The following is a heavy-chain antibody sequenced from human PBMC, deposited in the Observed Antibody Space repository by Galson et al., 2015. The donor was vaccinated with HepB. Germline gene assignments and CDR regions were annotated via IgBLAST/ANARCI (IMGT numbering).Heavy chain of an antibody. CDR1: GFFFENYG. Sequence: SLRLSCAVSGFFFENYGVHWVRQAPGKGLEWVSSISGSSSYIYYADSVKGRFTISRDNAKNSLYLQINSLRAEDTAVYYCARAPFDYWGQGTLVTVSS. CDR2: ISGSSSYI. J-gene: IGHJ4*02. V-gene: IGHV3-21*01. CDR3: ARAPFDY.